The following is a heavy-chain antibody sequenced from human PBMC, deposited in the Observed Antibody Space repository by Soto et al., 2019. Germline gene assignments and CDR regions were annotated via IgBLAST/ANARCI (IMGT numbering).Heavy chain of an antibody. V-gene: IGHV3-20*04. CDR2: INWNGGST. CDR1: GFTFDDYG. Sequence: GGSLRLSCAASGFTFDDYGMSWVRQAPGKGLEWVSGINWNGGSTGYADSVKGRFTISRDNAKNSLYLQMNSLRAEDTALYYCARALTNSDSSGYIGVYYYYGMDVWGQGTTVTVSS. CDR3: ARALTNSDSSGYIGVYYYYGMDV. D-gene: IGHD3-22*01. J-gene: IGHJ6*02.